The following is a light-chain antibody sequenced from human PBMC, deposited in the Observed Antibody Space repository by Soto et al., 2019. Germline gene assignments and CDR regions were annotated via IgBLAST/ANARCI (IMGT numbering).Light chain of an antibody. CDR1: GGSITSNY. V-gene: IGLV6-57*01. Sequence: NFMLTQPQSVSESPGETVTISCTRSGGSITSNYVQWYQQRPGRSPSTLIYDDDQRPSGVPDRFSGSIDSSSNSASLTISGLMTEDEATYYCQSFDSSVQVFGGGTKLTVL. CDR2: DDD. J-gene: IGLJ3*02. CDR3: QSFDSSVQV.